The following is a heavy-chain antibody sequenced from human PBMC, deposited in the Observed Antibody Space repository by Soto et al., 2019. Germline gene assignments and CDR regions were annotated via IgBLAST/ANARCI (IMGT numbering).Heavy chain of an antibody. CDR2: ISSSGSPK. CDR1: GFSFSDYY. J-gene: IGHJ4*02. CDR3: ARDGGDIAAAGTFDH. Sequence: QVQLVESGGGLVKPGGSLRLSCAASGFSFSDYYMNWIRQGPGKGLESVSYISSSGSPKYYADSVKGRFTISRDNGKKSLYLQMNSLRAEDTAVYYCARDGGDIAAAGTFDHWGQGALVTVSS. D-gene: IGHD6-13*01. V-gene: IGHV3-11*01.